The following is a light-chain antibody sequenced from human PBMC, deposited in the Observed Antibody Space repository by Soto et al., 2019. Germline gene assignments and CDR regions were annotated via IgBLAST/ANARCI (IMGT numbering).Light chain of an antibody. CDR2: DAS. Sequence: EIVLTQSPATLSLSPGERATLSCRASQSVSSYLAWYQQKPGQAPRLLIYDASNRATGIPARFSGSGSGTDFTLTISSLEPEDAAVYYCQQARTFGKGTKVDSK. J-gene: IGKJ1*01. V-gene: IGKV3-11*01. CDR1: QSVSSY. CDR3: QQART.